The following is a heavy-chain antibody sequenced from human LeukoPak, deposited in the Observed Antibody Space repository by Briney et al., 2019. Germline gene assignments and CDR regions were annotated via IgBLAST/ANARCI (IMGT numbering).Heavy chain of an antibody. CDR3: ARRPGYSSSWEFDY. CDR2: IYPGDSDT. Sequence: GESLKISCKGSGYSFTTYWIGWVRQMPGKGLEWMGVIYPGDSDTRYSPSFQGQATISADKSISTAYLQWSSLKASDTAMYYCARRPGYSSSWEFDYWGQGTLVTVSS. V-gene: IGHV5-51*01. CDR1: GYSFTTYW. D-gene: IGHD6-13*01. J-gene: IGHJ4*02.